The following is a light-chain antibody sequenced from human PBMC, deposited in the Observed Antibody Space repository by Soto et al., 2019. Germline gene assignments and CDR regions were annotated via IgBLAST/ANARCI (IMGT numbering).Light chain of an antibody. CDR3: QQYGNSPIT. V-gene: IGKV3-20*01. J-gene: IGKJ5*01. Sequence: ETVLTQSACPLALSAGERATLSCRASQSVRSRYLAWYQKKPGQAPRLLISGASSRATGIRDRFSGSGSGTDFTLTVSRLELEDFALYYCQQYGNSPITFGQGTR. CDR1: QSVRSRY. CDR2: GAS.